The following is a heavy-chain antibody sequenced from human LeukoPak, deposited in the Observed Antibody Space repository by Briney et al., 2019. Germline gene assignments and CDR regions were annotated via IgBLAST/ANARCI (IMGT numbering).Heavy chain of an antibody. CDR3: ATGSTPGNGYYFDY. J-gene: IGHJ4*02. CDR1: GFTFSTYA. D-gene: IGHD3-10*01. CDR2: ITGGGSS. V-gene: IGHV3-23*01. Sequence: PGGSLRLSCAASGFTFSTYARGWVRQAPGKGLEWVSSITGGGSSYYTDSVRGRFTISRDDSRDTLYLQMNSLTAEDTAVYYCATGSTPGNGYYFDYWGQGALVTVSS.